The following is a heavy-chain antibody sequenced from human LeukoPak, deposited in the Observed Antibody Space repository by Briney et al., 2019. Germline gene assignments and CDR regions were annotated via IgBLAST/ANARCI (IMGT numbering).Heavy chain of an antibody. V-gene: IGHV1-18*01. CDR3: AISGYSGYVGV. J-gene: IGHJ4*02. CDR2: ISAYSGNT. CDR1: GYTFTDHG. Sequence: ASVKVSCKTSGYTFTDHGLSWLRQAPGQGFEWMGWISAYSGNTKYAQKFQGRVTMTTDTSTSTAYMELRSLRSDDTAVYYCAISGYSGYVGVWGQGTLVTVSS. D-gene: IGHD5-12*01.